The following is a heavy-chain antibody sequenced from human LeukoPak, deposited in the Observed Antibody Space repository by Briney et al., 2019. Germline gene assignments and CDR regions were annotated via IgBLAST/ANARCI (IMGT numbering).Heavy chain of an antibody. CDR3: ARVDSSSSPYYYYYMDV. Sequence: GGSLRLSCAASGFTFSSYSMNWVRQAPGKGLEWVSSISSSSSYIYYADSVKGRFTISRDNAKNSLYLQMNSLRAEDTALYYCARVDSSSSPYYYYYMDVWGKGTTVTVSS. CDR1: GFTFSSYS. J-gene: IGHJ6*03. CDR2: ISSSSSYI. V-gene: IGHV3-21*04. D-gene: IGHD6-6*01.